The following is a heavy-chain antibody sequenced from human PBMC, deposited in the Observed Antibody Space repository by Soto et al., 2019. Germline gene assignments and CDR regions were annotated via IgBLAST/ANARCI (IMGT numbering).Heavy chain of an antibody. V-gene: IGHV3-23*01. CDR3: ARDRPAAAALYYYYGMDV. D-gene: IGHD6-13*01. Sequence: PGGSLRLSCAASGFTFSSYAMSWVRQAPGKGLEWVAAISGSGSSKYYADSVKGRFTISRDNSKNTLYLQMNSLRAEDTAVYYCARDRPAAAALYYYYGMDVWGQGTTVTVSS. CDR2: ISGSGSSK. CDR1: GFTFSSYA. J-gene: IGHJ6*02.